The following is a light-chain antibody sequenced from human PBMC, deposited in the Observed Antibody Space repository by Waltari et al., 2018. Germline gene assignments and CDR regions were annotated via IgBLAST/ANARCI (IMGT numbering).Light chain of an antibody. Sequence: DIVMTQSPDSLAVSLGERATIICKSSQSVLSRSDSKNLVAWYQQKPGQSPKLLIHWASTRESGVPDRFSGSGSGTDFALTISTLQGEDVAVYYCQQYYSTPPTFGQGTKVEIK. CDR1: QSVLSRSDSKNL. J-gene: IGKJ1*01. V-gene: IGKV4-1*01. CDR2: WAS. CDR3: QQYYSTPPT.